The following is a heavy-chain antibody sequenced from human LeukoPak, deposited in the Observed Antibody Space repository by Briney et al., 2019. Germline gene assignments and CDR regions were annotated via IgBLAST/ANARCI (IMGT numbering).Heavy chain of an antibody. J-gene: IGHJ3*02. Sequence: GGSLRLSCAASGFTFSTYAMSWVRQAPGKGLEGVAVISNDGGNKNYADSVNGLFTISRDNSKNTLYLQMNSLRAEYTAVYYCARDRVAFDIWGQGTMVTVSS. CDR2: ISNDGGNK. CDR3: ARDRVAFDI. V-gene: IGHV3-30*04. CDR1: GFTFSTYA.